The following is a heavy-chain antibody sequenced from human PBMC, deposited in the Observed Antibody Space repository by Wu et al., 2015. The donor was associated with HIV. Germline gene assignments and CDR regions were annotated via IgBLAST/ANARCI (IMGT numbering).Heavy chain of an antibody. Sequence: QEQLVQSGAEMKKPGASVKVSYKASGYTFRNYDINWVRLAPGQGLEWMGWMKPKSGNTGYSEKFHDRVVMTGDISTNTAYMELNSLRPDDTAMYYCARADQLGYDYGHWNFDLWGHGTLVIVSS. CDR1: GYTFRNYD. V-gene: IGHV1-8*02. CDR3: ARADQLGYDYGHWNFDL. J-gene: IGHJ2*01. CDR2: MKPKSGNT. D-gene: IGHD4/OR15-4a*01.